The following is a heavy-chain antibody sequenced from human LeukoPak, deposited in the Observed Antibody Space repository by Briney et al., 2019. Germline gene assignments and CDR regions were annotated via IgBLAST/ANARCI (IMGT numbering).Heavy chain of an antibody. V-gene: IGHV3-13*01. CDR2: IDTAGDT. CDR3: ASIIAGAGKRDYFDY. J-gene: IGHJ4*02. CDR1: GFTFISYY. D-gene: IGHD6-13*01. Sequence: GGSLRLSCAASGFTFISYYMRWVRQAPGRGLEWVSDIDTAGDTVYPGSVKSRFSISRENAKNSLYLQMNSLRAGETAAYYCASIIAGAGKRDYFDYWGKGTLVTV.